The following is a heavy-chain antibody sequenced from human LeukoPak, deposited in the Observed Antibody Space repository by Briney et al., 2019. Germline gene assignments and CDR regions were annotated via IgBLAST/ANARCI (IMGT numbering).Heavy chain of an antibody. V-gene: IGHV3-21*01. J-gene: IGHJ6*03. D-gene: IGHD1-26*01. CDR3: ARDPYSGSYGDYYYYYMDV. Sequence: GGSLRLSCAVSGFTFSSYNMNWVRQAPGKGLEWVSSITSSSRYIYYADSVKGRFTISRDDAKSSLYLQMNSLRAEDTAVYYCARDPYSGSYGDYYYYYMDVWGKGTTVTISS. CDR1: GFTFSSYN. CDR2: ITSSSRYI.